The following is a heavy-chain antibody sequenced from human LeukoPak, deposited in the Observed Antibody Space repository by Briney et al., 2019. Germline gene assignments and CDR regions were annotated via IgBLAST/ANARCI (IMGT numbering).Heavy chain of an antibody. Sequence: GGTLRLSCVASGFTFTNHGMSWVRQTPGKGLEWVSTISGSGYNTYYADSVKGRFTISRDNSKNTLYLQMNSLRAEDTAVYYCAKDKREAVAPNWFDPWGQGTLVTVSS. V-gene: IGHV3-23*01. CDR1: GFTFTNHG. CDR2: ISGSGYNT. D-gene: IGHD6-19*01. CDR3: AKDKREAVAPNWFDP. J-gene: IGHJ5*02.